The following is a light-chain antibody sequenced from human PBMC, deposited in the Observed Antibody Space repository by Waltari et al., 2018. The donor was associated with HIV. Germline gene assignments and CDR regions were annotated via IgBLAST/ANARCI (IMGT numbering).Light chain of an antibody. V-gene: IGLV2-23*02. CDR1: SSDFGNYDL. CDR3: CSYAGSSTWV. J-gene: IGLJ3*02. Sequence: QSALTQPASVSGSPGQSITISCTGTSSDFGNYDLVSWYQHHPVKAPKLMIYEVSKRPSGVSNRFSGSKSGNTASLTISGLQADDEADYYCCSYAGSSTWVFGGGTKLTVL. CDR2: EVS.